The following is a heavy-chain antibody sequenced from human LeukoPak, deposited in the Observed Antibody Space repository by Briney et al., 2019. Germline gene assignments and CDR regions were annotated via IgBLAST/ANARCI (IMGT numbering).Heavy chain of an antibody. CDR2: IYYTGST. D-gene: IGHD6-6*01. Sequence: SETLSLTCSVSGGSISSYYWSWIRQTPGKGLEWIGYIYYTGSTNYNPSLKSRVTMFVDMSKNQFSLRLSSVTAADTAVYYCARHRAYSSSSPFDYWGQGTLVTVSS. CDR1: GGSISSYY. CDR3: ARHRAYSSSSPFDY. V-gene: IGHV4-59*08. J-gene: IGHJ4*02.